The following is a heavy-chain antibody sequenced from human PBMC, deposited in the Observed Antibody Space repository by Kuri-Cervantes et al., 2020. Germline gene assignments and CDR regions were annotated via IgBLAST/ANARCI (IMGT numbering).Heavy chain of an antibody. Sequence: ESLKISCAVSGYSISNGYYWSWIRQPPGKGLEWIGEINHSGSTNYNPSLKSRVTISVDTSKNQFSLKLSSVTAADTAVYYCARVPRYLRYFDWYSINYFDYWGQGTLVTVSS. CDR3: ARVPRYLRYFDWYSINYFDY. D-gene: IGHD3-9*01. J-gene: IGHJ4*02. CDR2: INHSGST. CDR1: GYSISNGYY. V-gene: IGHV4-34*01.